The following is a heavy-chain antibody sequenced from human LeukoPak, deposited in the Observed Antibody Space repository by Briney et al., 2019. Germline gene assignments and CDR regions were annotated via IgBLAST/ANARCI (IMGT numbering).Heavy chain of an antibody. CDR3: AKNEVWWLPDS. V-gene: IGHV3-21*01. CDR2: ISSSSSYI. CDR1: GFTFSDAW. J-gene: IGHJ4*02. D-gene: IGHD5-12*01. Sequence: GGSLRLSCAASGFTFSDAWMNWVRQAPGKGLEWVSSISSSSSYIYYADSVKGRFTISRDNSKNTLYLQMNSLRADDTALYYCAKNEVWWLPDSWGQGTLVTVSS.